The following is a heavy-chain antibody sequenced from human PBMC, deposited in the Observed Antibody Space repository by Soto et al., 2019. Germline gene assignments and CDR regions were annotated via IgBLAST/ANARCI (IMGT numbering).Heavy chain of an antibody. CDR2: IKQDGSEK. D-gene: IGHD3-3*01. J-gene: IGHJ6*03. CDR1: GFTFSSYW. V-gene: IGHV3-7*01. Sequence: GGSLRLSCAASGFTFSSYWMSWVRQAPGKGLGWVANIKQDGSEKYYVDSVKGRFTISRDNAKNSLYLQMNSLRAEDTAVYYCSRDGTYYDFWSGYYSNYYMDVWGKGTTVTVSS. CDR3: SRDGTYYDFWSGYYSNYYMDV.